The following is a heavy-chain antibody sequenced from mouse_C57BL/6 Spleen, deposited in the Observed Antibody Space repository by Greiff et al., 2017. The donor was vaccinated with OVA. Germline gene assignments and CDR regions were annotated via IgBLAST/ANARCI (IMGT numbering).Heavy chain of an antibody. CDR3: ARNNYGSSLDY. CDR2: LYPSDSET. D-gene: IGHD1-1*01. CDR1: GYTFTSYW. Sequence: QVQLQQPGAELVRPGSSVKLSCKASGYTFTSYWMDWVKQRPGQGLAWIGNLYPSDSETHYNQKFKDKATLTVDKSSSTAYMQLSSLTSEDSAVYYCARNNYGSSLDYWGQGTTLTVSS. V-gene: IGHV1-61*01. J-gene: IGHJ2*01.